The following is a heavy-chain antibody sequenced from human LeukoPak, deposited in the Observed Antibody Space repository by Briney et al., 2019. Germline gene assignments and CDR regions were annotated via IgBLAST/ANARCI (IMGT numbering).Heavy chain of an antibody. J-gene: IGHJ5*02. CDR2: MNPNSGNT. V-gene: IGHV1-8*01. Sequence: GASVKVSCKASGYTFTSYDINWVRQATGQGLEWMGWMNPNSGNTGYAQKFQGRVTMTRNTSISTAYMELSSLRSEDTAVYYCARSQLRRLVRTTRHNNWFDPWGEGTLVTVSS. CDR1: GYTFTSYD. D-gene: IGHD1-7*01. CDR3: ARSQLRRLVRTTRHNNWFDP.